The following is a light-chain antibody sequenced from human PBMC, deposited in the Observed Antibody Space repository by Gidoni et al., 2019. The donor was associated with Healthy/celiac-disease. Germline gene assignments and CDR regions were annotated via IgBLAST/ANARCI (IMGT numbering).Light chain of an antibody. V-gene: IGKV3-20*01. CDR3: QQDGSSPWT. J-gene: IGKJ1*01. CDR1: QSVSSSY. CDR2: GAS. Sequence: EIVLTQSPGTLSLSPGERATLSCRASQSVSSSYLAWYQQKPGQAPRLRIYGASSRATGIPDRFRGSGSGTDFTLTISRLEPEDFAVYYCQQDGSSPWTFGQGTKVEIK.